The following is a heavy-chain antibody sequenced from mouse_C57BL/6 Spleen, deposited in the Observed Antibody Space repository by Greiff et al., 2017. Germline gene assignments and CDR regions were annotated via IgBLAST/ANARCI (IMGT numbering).Heavy chain of an antibody. J-gene: IGHJ2*01. V-gene: IGHV5-6*01. Sequence: EVKLVESGGDLVKPGGSLKLSCAASGFTFSSYGMSWVRQTPDKRLEWVATISSGGSYTYYPDSVKGRFTISRDNAKNTLYLQLSSLKSEDTAMYYCARHRSVRGDFDYWGQGTTLTVSS. CDR3: ARHRSVRGDFDY. CDR1: GFTFSSYG. CDR2: ISSGGSYT.